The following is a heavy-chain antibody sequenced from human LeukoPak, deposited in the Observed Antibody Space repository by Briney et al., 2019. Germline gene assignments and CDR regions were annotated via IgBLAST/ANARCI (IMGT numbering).Heavy chain of an antibody. CDR2: MNPNSGNT. CDR1: GYTFTSYD. D-gene: IGHD3-10*01. V-gene: IGHV1-8*01. J-gene: IGHJ5*02. CDR3: ARGYGSGSYYFIYWFDP. Sequence: ASVKVSCKASGYTFTSYDINWVRQATGQGLEWMGWMNPNSGNTGYAQKFQGRVTMTRNTSISTAYMELSSLRSEDTAVYYCARGYGSGSYYFIYWFDPWGQGTLVTVSS.